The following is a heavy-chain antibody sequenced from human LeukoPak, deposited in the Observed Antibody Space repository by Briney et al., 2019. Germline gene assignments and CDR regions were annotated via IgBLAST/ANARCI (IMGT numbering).Heavy chain of an antibody. Sequence: GASVKVSCKASGYTFTSYGISWVRQAPGQGLEWMGWISAYNGNTNYAQKLQGRVTMTTDTSTSTAYMELRSLRSDDTAVYYCARAQKPHYDFWSGYPNWFDPWGQGTLVTVSS. CDR3: ARAQKPHYDFWSGYPNWFDP. J-gene: IGHJ5*02. CDR2: ISAYNGNT. D-gene: IGHD3-3*01. V-gene: IGHV1-18*01. CDR1: GYTFTSYG.